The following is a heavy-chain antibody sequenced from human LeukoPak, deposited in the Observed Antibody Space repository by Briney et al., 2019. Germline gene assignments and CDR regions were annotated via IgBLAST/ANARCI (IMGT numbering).Heavy chain of an antibody. Sequence: ASVKVSCKASGYTFTSYDIHWVRQASGHELEWMGWMNPKSAHTGLAQRFQGRVTLTRNTSISTAYMELSSLTSEDTAMYYCTRGPSYHSKWVGGMWFDPWGQGTLVSVPS. CDR1: GYTFTSYD. D-gene: IGHD3-10*01. V-gene: IGHV1-8*01. CDR2: MNPKSAHT. CDR3: TRGPSYHSKWVGGMWFDP. J-gene: IGHJ5*02.